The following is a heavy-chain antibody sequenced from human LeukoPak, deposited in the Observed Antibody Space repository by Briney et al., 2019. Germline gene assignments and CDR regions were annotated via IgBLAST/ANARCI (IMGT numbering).Heavy chain of an antibody. CDR3: ARGIYSYGRAPFDY. CDR2: IYPGDSDT. CDR1: GYRFTSYW. D-gene: IGHD5-18*01. Sequence: GESLKIFLKGSGYRFTSYWIGWVRPMPGKGLELVGIIYPGDSDTRYIPSCHGQVTISADKSISTAYLQWSSLKASDTAMYYCARGIYSYGRAPFDYWGQGTLVTVSS. V-gene: IGHV5-51*01. J-gene: IGHJ4*02.